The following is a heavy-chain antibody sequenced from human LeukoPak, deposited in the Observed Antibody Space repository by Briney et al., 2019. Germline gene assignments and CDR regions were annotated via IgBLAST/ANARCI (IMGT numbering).Heavy chain of an antibody. Sequence: PGGSLRLSCAASGFTFSSYWMHWVRQAPGKGLLWVSLINTDGSSTSYADSVKGRFTISRDNAKNTLYLQMNSLRAEDTAVYYCARDLLSYNYFGYWGQGTLVTGSS. J-gene: IGHJ4*02. CDR1: GFTFSSYW. D-gene: IGHD4-11*01. V-gene: IGHV3-74*01. CDR3: ARDLLSYNYFGY. CDR2: INTDGSST.